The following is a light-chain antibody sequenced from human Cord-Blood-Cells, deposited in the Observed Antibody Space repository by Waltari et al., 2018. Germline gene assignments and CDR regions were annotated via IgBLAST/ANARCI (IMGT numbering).Light chain of an antibody. Sequence: AIQMTQSPSSLSASVGDRVTLTCRASQGIRNDLGWYQQKPGKAPKLLIYAATSLQSGVPSRFSGSGSGTDFTLTISSLQPEDFATYYCLQDYNYPPTFGQGTKVEIK. CDR3: LQDYNYPPT. CDR1: QGIRND. V-gene: IGKV1-6*01. CDR2: AAT. J-gene: IGKJ1*01.